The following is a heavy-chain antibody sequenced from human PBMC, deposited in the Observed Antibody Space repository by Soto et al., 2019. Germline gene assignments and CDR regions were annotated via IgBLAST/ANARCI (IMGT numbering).Heavy chain of an antibody. D-gene: IGHD5-18*01. CDR3: ARGGYNFGPFDY. J-gene: IGHJ4*02. Sequence: SETLSLTCTVSGGSISSGDYYWSWIRQPPGKGLEWIGGYSGFTNYNPSLESRATISVDHSKNQFSLKFNSVTAADTAVYYCARGGYNFGPFDYWGQGALVTVSS. CDR1: GGSISSGDYY. CDR2: YSGFT. V-gene: IGHV4-61*08.